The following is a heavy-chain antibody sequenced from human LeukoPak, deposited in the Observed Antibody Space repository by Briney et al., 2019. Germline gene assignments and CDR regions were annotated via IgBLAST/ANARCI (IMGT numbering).Heavy chain of an antibody. CDR3: ARGITYYYDSSGYYYFDY. CDR2: IIPIFGTA. Sequence: SVKVSCKASGYTFTSYYIHWMRQAPGQGLEWMGGIIPIFGTANYAQKFQGRVTITADESTSTAYMELSSLRSEDTAVYYCARGITYYYDSSGYYYFDYWGQGTLVTVSS. CDR1: GYTFTSYY. J-gene: IGHJ4*02. V-gene: IGHV1-69*13. D-gene: IGHD3-22*01.